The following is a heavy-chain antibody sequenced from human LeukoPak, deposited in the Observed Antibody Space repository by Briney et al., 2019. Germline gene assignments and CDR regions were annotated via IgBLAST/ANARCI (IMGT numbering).Heavy chain of an antibody. J-gene: IGHJ4*02. D-gene: IGHD5-12*01. CDR3: ARNENSGWGYFDY. Sequence: GGSLRLSCAASRFTFNSYAMSWVRQAPGKGLEWVSVIGGSNGITFYVGSVKGRFTISRDNSKDTLYLQINSLRAEDTAVYYCARNENSGWGYFDYWGQGALVTVSS. CDR1: RFTFNSYA. CDR2: IGGSNGIT. V-gene: IGHV3-23*01.